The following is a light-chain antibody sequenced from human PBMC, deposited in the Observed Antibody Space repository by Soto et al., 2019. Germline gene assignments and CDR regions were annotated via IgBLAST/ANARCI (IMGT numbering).Light chain of an antibody. Sequence: DIQMTQSPSSLSASVGDTVTITCQASQDITNHLNWYQHKPGKAPNLLIYDASHLETGVPQRFTGSRSGTYFTLTISSLQSEDIATYYCQKYDGVPQFGPRTRVDF. CDR3: QKYDGVPQ. CDR1: QDITNH. V-gene: IGKV1-33*01. J-gene: IGKJ3*01. CDR2: DAS.